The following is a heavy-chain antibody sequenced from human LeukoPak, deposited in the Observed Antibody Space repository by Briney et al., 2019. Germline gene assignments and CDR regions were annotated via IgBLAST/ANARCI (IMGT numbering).Heavy chain of an antibody. J-gene: IGHJ3*02. CDR2: IYYSGSS. D-gene: IGHD5-18*01. CDR3: ARSGYKYGADAFDI. V-gene: IGHV4-61*01. Sequence: SETLSLTCTVSGGSISSTRHYWIWIRQPPGKGLEWIGYIYYSGSSNYNPSLKSRVTISVDTSKNQFSLKLSSVTAADTAVYYCARSGYKYGADAFDIWGQGTMVTVSS. CDR1: GGSISSTRHY.